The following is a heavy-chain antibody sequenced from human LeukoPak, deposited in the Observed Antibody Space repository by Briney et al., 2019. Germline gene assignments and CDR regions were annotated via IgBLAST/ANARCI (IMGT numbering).Heavy chain of an antibody. D-gene: IGHD2-2*01. CDR3: ARALAINDIVVVPAAHAYYFDY. CDR1: GGTFSSYA. J-gene: IGHJ4*02. Sequence: GASVKVSCKASGGTFSSYAISWVRQAPGQGREWMGRIMPILGIANYAQKFQGRVTITADKSTSTAYMELSSVRSEDTAVYYCARALAINDIVVVPAAHAYYFDYWGQGTLVTVSS. CDR2: IMPILGIA. V-gene: IGHV1-69*04.